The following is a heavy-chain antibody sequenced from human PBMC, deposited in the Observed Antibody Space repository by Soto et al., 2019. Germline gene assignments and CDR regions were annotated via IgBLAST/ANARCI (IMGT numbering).Heavy chain of an antibody. CDR3: AREPEDIVVVPAALNGMDV. CDR2: TRNKANSYTP. J-gene: IGHJ6*02. CDR1: GFTFSDHY. V-gene: IGHV3-72*01. D-gene: IGHD2-2*01. Sequence: GGSLRLSCAASGFTFSDHYMDWVRQAPGKGLEWVGRTRNKANSYTPEYAASVKGRFPISRDDPKTSLYLQMNSLKTEYTTVYYCAREPEDIVVVPAALNGMDVWGQGTTVTVS.